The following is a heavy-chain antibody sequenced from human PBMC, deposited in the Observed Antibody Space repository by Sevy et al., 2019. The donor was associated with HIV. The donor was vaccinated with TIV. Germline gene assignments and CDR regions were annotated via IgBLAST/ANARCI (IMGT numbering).Heavy chain of an antibody. V-gene: IGHV3-30*04. CDR1: GFIFSNYA. Sequence: GGSLRLSCAASGFIFSNYAIHWVRRAPGKGVEWVAVISYDGSNKHYAASVKGRFTISRDNSRNTLFLQMNSLRLDDTAVYYCARDPTFSSDTRGYYPFDSWGQGTLVTVSS. CDR3: ARDPTFSSDTRGYYPFDS. J-gene: IGHJ4*02. D-gene: IGHD3-22*01. CDR2: ISYDGSNK.